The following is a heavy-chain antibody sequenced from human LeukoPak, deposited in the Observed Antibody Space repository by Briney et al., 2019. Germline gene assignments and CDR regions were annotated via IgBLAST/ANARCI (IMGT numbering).Heavy chain of an antibody. V-gene: IGHV4-59*08. CDR2: IYSGGST. CDR1: GGSISNYY. J-gene: IGHJ4*02. D-gene: IGHD2-15*01. Sequence: SETLSLTCSVSGGSISNYYWSWIRQPPGKGLEWIGYIYSGGSTYYNPSLRSRVTISVDSSKNQFSLKLNSVTAADTAVYYCARHNFYCSGGSCPSTFDYWGQGTLVTVSS. CDR3: ARHNFYCSGGSCPSTFDY.